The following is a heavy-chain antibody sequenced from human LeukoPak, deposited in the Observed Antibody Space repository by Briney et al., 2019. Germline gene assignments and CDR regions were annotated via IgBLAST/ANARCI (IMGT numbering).Heavy chain of an antibody. CDR3: ANHLACGSTSCPSFDD. J-gene: IGHJ4*02. D-gene: IGHD2-2*01. CDR1: GFTFDDYA. Sequence: GGSLRLSCAASGFTFDDYAMHWVRQAPGKGLEWVASISDRGSYIYYTDSVKGRFTITRDNAKNSLYLQMNSLRADDTAVYYCANHLACGSTSCPSFDDWGQGTLVTVSS. CDR2: ISDRGSYI. V-gene: IGHV3-21*01.